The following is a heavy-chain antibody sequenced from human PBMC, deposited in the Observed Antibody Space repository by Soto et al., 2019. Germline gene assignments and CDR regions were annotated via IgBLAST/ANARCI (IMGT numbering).Heavy chain of an antibody. J-gene: IGHJ5*02. Sequence: EVQLFESGGGLVQPGGSLRLSCAVSGFSFSTYAMSWVRSAPGKGLEWVSGISAGGGNTYYADSVRGLFTISRDNSKDTLYLQIPSLRAEDTAFYYCAKLAEYQLVSWFDPWGQGTLGTVCS. CDR1: GFSFSTYA. CDR3: AKLAEYQLVSWFDP. CDR2: ISAGGGNT. D-gene: IGHD2-2*01. V-gene: IGHV3-23*01.